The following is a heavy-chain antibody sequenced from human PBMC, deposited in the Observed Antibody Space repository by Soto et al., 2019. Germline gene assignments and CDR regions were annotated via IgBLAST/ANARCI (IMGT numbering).Heavy chain of an antibody. CDR2: ISSSSSYI. CDR3: AKDRVVGSTSREKDFDS. D-gene: IGHD1-26*01. Sequence: GGSLRLSCAASGSPFSHYGMNWVRQAPGRGLERVSSISSSSSYIYYADSVMGRFTVSRDNAKNSLYLQMDSLRAEDTAVYYCAKDRVVGSTSREKDFDSWGQGTLVTVSS. CDR1: GSPFSHYG. J-gene: IGHJ4*02. V-gene: IGHV3-21*01.